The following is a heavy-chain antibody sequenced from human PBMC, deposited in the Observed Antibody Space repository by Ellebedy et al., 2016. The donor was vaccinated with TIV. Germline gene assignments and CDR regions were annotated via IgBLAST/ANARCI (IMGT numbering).Heavy chain of an antibody. CDR3: AKGRGEGSDSSAPRYYFDY. CDR2: ISHTGSRT. CDR1: GFTFSSYA. J-gene: IGHJ4*02. Sequence: GESLKISCAASGFTFSSYAMSWVRQAPGKGLEWVSTISHTGSRTYYADSVEGRFTISRDNSKKTLYLQMNSLRAEDTAIYYCAKGRGEGSDSSAPRYYFDYWGLGTLVTVSS. D-gene: IGHD3-22*01. V-gene: IGHV3-23*01.